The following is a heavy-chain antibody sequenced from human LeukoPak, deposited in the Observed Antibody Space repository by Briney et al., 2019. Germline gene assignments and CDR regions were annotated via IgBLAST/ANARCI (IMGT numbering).Heavy chain of an antibody. CDR3: AKDRGYLDSGYDLGY. V-gene: IGHV3-30*02. J-gene: IGHJ4*02. D-gene: IGHD5-12*01. Sequence: GGSLRLSCAASGFTFSSYGMHWVRQAPGKGLEWVAFIRYDGSNKYYADSVKGRFTISRDNSKNTLYLQMNSLRAEDTAVYYCAKDRGYLDSGYDLGYWGQGTLVTVSS. CDR1: GFTFSSYG. CDR2: IRYDGSNK.